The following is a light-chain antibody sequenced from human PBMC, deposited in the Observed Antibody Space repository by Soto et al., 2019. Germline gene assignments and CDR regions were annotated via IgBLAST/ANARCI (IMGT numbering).Light chain of an antibody. CDR2: SNN. CDR3: AAWDDSLNGNYV. Sequence: SVLTQPASVSGSPGQSITISCTGTSSDVGGYKYVSWYQQLPGTAPKLLIYSNNQRPSGVPDRFSGSKSGTSASLAISGLQSEDEADYYCAAWDDSLNGNYVFGTGTKVTVL. CDR1: SSDVGGYKY. J-gene: IGLJ1*01. V-gene: IGLV1-44*01.